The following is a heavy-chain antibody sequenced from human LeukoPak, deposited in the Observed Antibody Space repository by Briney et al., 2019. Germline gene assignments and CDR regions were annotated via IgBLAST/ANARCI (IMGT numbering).Heavy chain of an antibody. CDR1: GGSISSYY. D-gene: IGHD6-6*01. CDR3: ARVDSSSPSLIFDY. V-gene: IGHV4-59*01. J-gene: IGHJ4*02. Sequence: SETLSLTCTVSGGSISSYYWSWIRQPPGKGLEWIGYIYYSGSTNYNPSLKSRVTISVDTSKNQFSLKLTSVTAADTAVYYCARVDSSSPSLIFDYWGQGTLVTVSS. CDR2: IYYSGST.